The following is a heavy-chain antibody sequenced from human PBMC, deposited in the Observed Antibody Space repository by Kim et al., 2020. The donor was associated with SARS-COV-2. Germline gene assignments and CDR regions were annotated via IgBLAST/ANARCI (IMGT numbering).Heavy chain of an antibody. V-gene: IGHV3-30*04. Sequence: GGSLRLSCAASGFTFSSYAMHWVRQAPGKGLEWVAVISCDGSNKYYADSVKGRFTISRDNSKNTLYLQMNSLRAEDTAVYYCARDYYYGSGSYTYDIDYWGQATLVTVSS. J-gene: IGHJ4*02. CDR2: ISCDGSNK. CDR1: GFTFSSYA. D-gene: IGHD3-10*01. CDR3: ARDYYYGSGSYTYDIDY.